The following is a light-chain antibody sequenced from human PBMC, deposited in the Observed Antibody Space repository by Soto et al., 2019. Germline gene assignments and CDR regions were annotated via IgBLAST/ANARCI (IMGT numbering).Light chain of an antibody. J-gene: IGKJ2*01. CDR3: QQSYSTPYT. Sequence: DIQMTQSPSSLSASVGDRVTITCRASQSTSSYLNWYQQKPGKAPKLLIYAASSLQSGVPSRFSSSGSGTDFMLTISSLQPEDFATYYCQQSYSTPYTFGQGTKLETK. CDR1: QSTSSY. CDR2: AAS. V-gene: IGKV1-39*01.